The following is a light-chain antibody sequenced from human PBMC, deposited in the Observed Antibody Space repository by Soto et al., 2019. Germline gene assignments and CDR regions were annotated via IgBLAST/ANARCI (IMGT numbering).Light chain of an antibody. CDR1: SSDVGNYNY. Sequence: QSALTQPASVSGSPGQSITISFTGTSSDVGNYNYVSWYQQHPGKAPKLMIYDVSNRPSGVSSHFSGSKSGNTASLTISGLQAEDEADYYCSSYTSNRIPIFGGGTKLTVL. V-gene: IGLV2-14*01. J-gene: IGLJ2*01. CDR2: DVS. CDR3: SSYTSNRIPI.